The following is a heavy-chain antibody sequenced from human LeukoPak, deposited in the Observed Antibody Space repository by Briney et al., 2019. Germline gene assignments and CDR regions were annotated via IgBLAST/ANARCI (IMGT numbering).Heavy chain of an antibody. Sequence: ASVKVSCKACGYTFTGYYMHWVRQAPGQGLEWMGWINPNSGGTNYAQKFQGRVTMTRYTSISTAYMELSRLTSDDTAVYYCARVNGITIFGVVNPFDNWGQGTLVTVFS. CDR3: ARVNGITIFGVVNPFDN. D-gene: IGHD3-3*01. CDR1: GYTFTGYY. J-gene: IGHJ4*02. V-gene: IGHV1-2*02. CDR2: INPNSGGT.